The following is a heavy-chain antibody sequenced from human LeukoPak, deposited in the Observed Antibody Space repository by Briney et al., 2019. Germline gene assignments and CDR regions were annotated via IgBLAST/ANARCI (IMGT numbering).Heavy chain of an antibody. V-gene: IGHV3-7*01. Sequence: GGSLRLSCAASGSTFSSYGMHWVRQAPGKGLEWVANIKQDGSEKYYVDSVKGRFTISRDNAKNSLYLQMNSLRAEDTAVCYCARVQAAEDYWGQGTLVTVSS. CDR1: GSTFSSYG. CDR3: ARVQAAEDY. J-gene: IGHJ4*02. CDR2: IKQDGSEK. D-gene: IGHD6-13*01.